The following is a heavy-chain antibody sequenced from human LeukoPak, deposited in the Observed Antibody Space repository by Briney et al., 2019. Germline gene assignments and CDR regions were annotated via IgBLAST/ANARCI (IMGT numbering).Heavy chain of an antibody. CDR2: IIPIFGTA. CDR3: ARGAGILWFGEIRSYYMDV. CDR1: GGTFSSYA. V-gene: IGHV1-69*13. D-gene: IGHD3-10*01. J-gene: IGHJ6*03. Sequence: ASVKVSCKASGGTFSSYAISWVRQAPGQGLEWMGGIIPIFGTANYAQKFQGRVTITADESTSTAYMELSSLRSEDTAVYYYARGAGILWFGEIRSYYMDVWGKGTTVTISS.